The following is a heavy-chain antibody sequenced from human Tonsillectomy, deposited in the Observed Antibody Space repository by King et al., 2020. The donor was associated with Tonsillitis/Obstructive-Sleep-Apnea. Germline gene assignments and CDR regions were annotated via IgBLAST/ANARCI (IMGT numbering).Heavy chain of an antibody. CDR2: IYSGGST. CDR1: GFTVSSNY. J-gene: IGHJ5*02. Sequence: EVQLVESGGGLIQPGGSLRLSCAASGFTVSSNYMSWVRQAPGKGLEWVSVIYSGGSTYYADSVKGRFTISRDNSKNTLYLQMNSLRAEDTAVYYCVRGGYYDDSSGYYRDWFDPWGQGTLVTVSS. D-gene: IGHD3-22*01. V-gene: IGHV3-53*01. CDR3: VRGGYYDDSSGYYRDWFDP.